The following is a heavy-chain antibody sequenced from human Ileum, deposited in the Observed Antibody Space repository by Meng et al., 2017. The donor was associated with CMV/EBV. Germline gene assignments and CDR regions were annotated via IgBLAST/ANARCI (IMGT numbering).Heavy chain of an antibody. CDR2: LYGDDDK. CDR3: AHSYCSAGTCYSFYY. V-gene: IGHV2-5*02. J-gene: IGHJ4*02. Sequence: FSLSTSDVDVGWIRKPPGKAVEGLALLYGDDDKRRRQYLQNRLNITKDSSKNQVVLTMTNMDPVDTATYYCAHSYCSAGTCYSFYYWGPGTLVTVSS. CDR1: FSLSTSDVD. D-gene: IGHD2-15*01.